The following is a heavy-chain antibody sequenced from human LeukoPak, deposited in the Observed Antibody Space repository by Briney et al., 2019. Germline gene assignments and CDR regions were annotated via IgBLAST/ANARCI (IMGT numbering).Heavy chain of an antibody. J-gene: IGHJ4*02. CDR1: GGTFSSYA. Sequence: SVKVSCKASGGTFSSYAISWVRQAPGQGLECMGGIIPIFGTANYAQKFQGRVTITTDESTSTAYMELSSLRSEDTAVYYCARIYDSSGYSHFHYWGQGTLVTVSS. D-gene: IGHD3-22*01. CDR3: ARIYDSSGYSHFHY. V-gene: IGHV1-69*05. CDR2: IIPIFGTA.